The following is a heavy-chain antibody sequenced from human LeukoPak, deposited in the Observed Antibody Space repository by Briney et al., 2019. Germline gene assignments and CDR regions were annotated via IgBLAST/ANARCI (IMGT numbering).Heavy chain of an antibody. CDR1: GYTFTSYA. D-gene: IGHD4-17*01. V-gene: IGHV1-3*01. Sequence: ASVKVSCKASGYTFTSYAMHWVRQAPGQRLEWMGWINAGNGNTKYSQKFQGRVTITRDTSASTAYMELSSLRSEDTAVYYCARRGTVTTPYYYYYYGMDVWGQGTTVTVFS. CDR2: INAGNGNT. CDR3: ARRGTVTTPYYYYYYGMDV. J-gene: IGHJ6*01.